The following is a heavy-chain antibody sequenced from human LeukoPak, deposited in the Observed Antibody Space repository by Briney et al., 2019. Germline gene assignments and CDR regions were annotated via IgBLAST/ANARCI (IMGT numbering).Heavy chain of an antibody. D-gene: IGHD3-3*01. Sequence: SETLSLTCTVSGGSISSSSYYWGWIRQPPGKGLEWIGSIYYSGSTYYSPSLKSRVTISVDTSKNQFSLKLSSVTAADTAVYYCARLDDFWSGYPFDYWGQGTLVTVSS. V-gene: IGHV4-39*01. J-gene: IGHJ4*02. CDR2: IYYSGST. CDR3: ARLDDFWSGYPFDY. CDR1: GGSISSSSYY.